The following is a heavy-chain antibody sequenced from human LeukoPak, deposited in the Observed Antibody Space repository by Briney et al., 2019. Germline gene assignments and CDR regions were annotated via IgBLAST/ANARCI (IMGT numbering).Heavy chain of an antibody. V-gene: IGHV3-23*01. D-gene: IGHD2-2*01. CDR2: ISGSGGST. J-gene: IGHJ5*02. Sequence: GGSLRLSCAASGFTFSSYAMSWVRQAPGEGLEWVSAISGSGGSTYYADSVKGRYTISRDNSKNTLYLQMNSLRAEDTAVYYCAKDQGGYCSSTSCPSRWFDPWGQGTLVTVSS. CDR3: AKDQGGYCSSTSCPSRWFDP. CDR1: GFTFSSYA.